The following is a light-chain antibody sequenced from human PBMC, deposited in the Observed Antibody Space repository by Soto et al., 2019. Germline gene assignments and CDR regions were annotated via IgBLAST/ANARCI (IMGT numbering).Light chain of an antibody. Sequence: QSALTQPPSASGSPGQSVTISCTGTSSDVDIYNYVSWYQQHPGKAPKLVIYEVTKRPSGVPDRFSGSRSANTASLTVSGLQADDEAHYYCSSSAGSNKAIFGGGTKLTVL. V-gene: IGLV2-8*01. J-gene: IGLJ2*01. CDR1: SSDVDIYNY. CDR3: SSSAGSNKAI. CDR2: EVT.